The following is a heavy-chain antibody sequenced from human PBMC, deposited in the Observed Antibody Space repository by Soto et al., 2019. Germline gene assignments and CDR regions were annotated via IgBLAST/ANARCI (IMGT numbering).Heavy chain of an antibody. D-gene: IGHD3-22*01. Sequence: PSETLSLTCTVSGVSISSSNYHWGWIRQPPGKGLEWIGSIYYTGSTHYNPSLKSRVTVSADTSKNQFSLKLSSVTAADTAVYYCARGGGMIVADAFDIWGQGTMVTVSS. CDR1: GVSISSSNYH. CDR3: ARGGGMIVADAFDI. J-gene: IGHJ3*02. CDR2: IYYTGST. V-gene: IGHV4-39*07.